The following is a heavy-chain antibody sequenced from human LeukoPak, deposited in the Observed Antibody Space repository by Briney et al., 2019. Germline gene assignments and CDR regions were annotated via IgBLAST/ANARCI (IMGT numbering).Heavy chain of an antibody. J-gene: IGHJ6*03. CDR2: IYPGDSDT. Sequence: GESLKISCKGSGYSFTSYWIGWVRQMPGKGLEWMGIIYPGDSDTRCSPSFQGQVTISADKSISTAYLQWSSLKASDTAMYYCARHLIAARRSRYYYYYYMDVWGKGTTVTVSS. V-gene: IGHV5-51*01. D-gene: IGHD6-6*01. CDR3: ARHLIAARRSRYYYYYYMDV. CDR1: GYSFTSYW.